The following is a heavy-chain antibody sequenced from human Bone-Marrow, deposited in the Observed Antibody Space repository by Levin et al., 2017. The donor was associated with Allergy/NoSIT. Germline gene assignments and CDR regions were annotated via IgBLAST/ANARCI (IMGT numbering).Heavy chain of an antibody. J-gene: IGHJ4*02. Sequence: GGSLRLSCAASGFTFSNYGMHWVRQAPGKGLEWVAAISFDGSSKSYADFLRGRFTVSRDDSKNTLYLEMNSLRPGDTAVYYCAKPGVHMVVVGSSFESWGQGTLVTVSS. D-gene: IGHD2-15*01. CDR1: GFTFSNYG. CDR3: AKPGVHMVVVGSSFES. CDR2: ISFDGSSK. V-gene: IGHV3-30*18.